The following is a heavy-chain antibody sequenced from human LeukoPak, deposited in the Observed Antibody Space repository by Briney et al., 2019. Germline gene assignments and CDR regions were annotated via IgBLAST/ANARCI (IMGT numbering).Heavy chain of an antibody. V-gene: IGHV1-18*01. CDR3: ARSWARLDSYGYVGYFDY. CDR1: GYTFTSYG. Sequence: ASVKVSCKASGYTFTSYGISWVRQAPGQGLEWMGWISAYNGNTNYAQKLQGRVTMTTDTSTSTAYMELRSLRSDDTAVYTCARSWARLDSYGYVGYFDYWGQGTLVTVSS. D-gene: IGHD5-18*01. CDR2: ISAYNGNT. J-gene: IGHJ4*02.